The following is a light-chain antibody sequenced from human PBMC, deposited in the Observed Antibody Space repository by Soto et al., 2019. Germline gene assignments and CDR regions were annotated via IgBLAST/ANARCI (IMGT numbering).Light chain of an antibody. V-gene: IGLV2-14*03. J-gene: IGLJ1*01. Sequence: QSALTQPDSVSGSPGQSITISCTGTHSDIGNYNYVSWYQHLPGKAPKLMIYDVGSLPSGVSSRLSGSKSSNTASLAISWLQAEDEADYYCNSYREDHPRFYVFGTGTKVTVL. CDR1: HSDIGNYNY. CDR2: DVG. CDR3: NSYREDHPRFYV.